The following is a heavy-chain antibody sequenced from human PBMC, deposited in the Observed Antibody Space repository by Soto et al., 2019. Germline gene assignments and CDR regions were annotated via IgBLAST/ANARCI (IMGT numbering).Heavy chain of an antibody. Sequence: SETLSLTCTVSGGSISSGGYHWSWIRQHPGKGLEWIGYIYYSGSTYYTPSLKSRVTISVDTSKNQFSLKLSSVTAADTAVYYCARGKNWFDSWGQGTLVTVSS. CDR3: ARGKNWFDS. CDR1: GGSISSGGYH. CDR2: IYYSGST. V-gene: IGHV4-31*03. J-gene: IGHJ5*01.